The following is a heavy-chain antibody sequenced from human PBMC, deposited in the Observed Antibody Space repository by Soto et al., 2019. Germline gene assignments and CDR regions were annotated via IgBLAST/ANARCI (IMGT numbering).Heavy chain of an antibody. D-gene: IGHD3-10*02. CDR1: GGSISSGGYS. Sequence: PSETLSLTCAVSGGSISSGGYSWSWIRQPPGKGLEWIGYIYHSGSTYYNPSLKSRVTISVDRSKNQFSLKLSSVTAADTAVYYCARGNVRPGAPRFDPWGQGTLVTVSS. J-gene: IGHJ5*02. CDR3: ARGNVRPGAPRFDP. V-gene: IGHV4-30-2*01. CDR2: IYHSGST.